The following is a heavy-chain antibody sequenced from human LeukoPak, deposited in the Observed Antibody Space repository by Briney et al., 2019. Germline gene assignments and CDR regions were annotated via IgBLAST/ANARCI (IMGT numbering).Heavy chain of an antibody. J-gene: IGHJ5*02. CDR1: GFTSSSYW. CDR3: VRXRGSYXWFXP. Sequence: GGSLRLSCAASGFTSSSYWMHWVRQVPGKGLVWVSRISGDGTARNYADSVKGRFTISRDDAKNTVDLQMNSLRGEDTAVYYCVRXRGSYXWFXPWGQGXXVXVXS. D-gene: IGHD3-10*01. CDR2: ISGDGTAR. V-gene: IGHV3-74*01.